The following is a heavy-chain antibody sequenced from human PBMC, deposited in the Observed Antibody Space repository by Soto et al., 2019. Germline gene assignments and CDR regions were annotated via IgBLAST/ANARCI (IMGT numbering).Heavy chain of an antibody. CDR3: ARGGYCSSTSCHSDYYGMDV. CDR2: IGKKANSNTT. CDR1: GFTFSDHY. J-gene: IGHJ6*02. V-gene: IGHV3-72*01. D-gene: IGHD2-2*01. Sequence: EVQLVESGGGLVQPGGSLRLSCVASGFTFSDHYMDWARKAPGKGRGGVGGIGKKANSNTTEYAASVKGRFTISRDDSKNSLYLQMNSLKTEDTAVYYCARGGYCSSTSCHSDYYGMDVWGQGTTVTVSS.